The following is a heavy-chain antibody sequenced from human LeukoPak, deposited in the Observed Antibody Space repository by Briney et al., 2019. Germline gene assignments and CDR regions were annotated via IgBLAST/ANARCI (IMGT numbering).Heavy chain of an antibody. D-gene: IGHD3-9*01. CDR3: ARHKSYDILTGYYSYYYYYMDV. Sequence: SGGSLRLSCAASGFTFSSYWMSWVRQAPGKGLEWVANIKQDGREKYYVDSVKGRFTISRDNAKNSLYLQMNSLRAEDTAVYYCARHKSYDILTGYYSYYYYYMDVWGKGTTVTISS. CDR2: IKQDGREK. V-gene: IGHV3-7*01. CDR1: GFTFSSYW. J-gene: IGHJ6*03.